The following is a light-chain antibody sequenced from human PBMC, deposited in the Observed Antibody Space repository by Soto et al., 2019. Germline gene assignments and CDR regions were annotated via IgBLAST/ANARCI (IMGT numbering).Light chain of an antibody. J-gene: IGKJ4*01. V-gene: IGKV4-1*01. CDR2: WAS. Sequence: DIVMTQSPESLAVSLGERATINCRSSQSILYRSNSKNYLAWYQQKLGRPPKLLIYWASTREPGVPDRFSGSVSGTDFTLTISSLQAEDVAVYYCQQYYSTPLTFGGGTKVDIK. CDR3: QQYYSTPLT. CDR1: QSILYRSNSKNY.